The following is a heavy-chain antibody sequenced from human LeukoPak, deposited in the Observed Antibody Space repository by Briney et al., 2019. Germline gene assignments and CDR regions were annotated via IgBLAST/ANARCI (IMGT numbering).Heavy chain of an antibody. CDR2: IYYSGST. Sequence: SETLSLTCTVSGGSISSSSYYWGWIRQPPGKGLEWIGSIYYSGSTNYNPSLKSRVTISVDTSKNQFSLKLSSVTAADTAVYYCARDVAGLDYWGQGTLVTVSS. V-gene: IGHV4-39*07. J-gene: IGHJ4*02. CDR3: ARDVAGLDY. D-gene: IGHD3-22*01. CDR1: GGSISSSSYY.